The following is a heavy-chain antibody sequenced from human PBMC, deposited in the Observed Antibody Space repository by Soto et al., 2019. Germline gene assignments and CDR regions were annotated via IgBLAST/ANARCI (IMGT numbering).Heavy chain of an antibody. CDR2: ISNSGHST. D-gene: IGHD5-12*01. CDR3: AKGGPTFLNWFGP. Sequence: EEQLLQSGGGFVQPGGSLRLSCAASGFTFSTYAMNWVRLAPGKWLEWVSVISNSGHSTVYADSVKGRFTISRDNSKNTLYLQMKSLRADDTAAYYCAKGGPTFLNWFGPWGQGALVTVSS. J-gene: IGHJ5*02. V-gene: IGHV3-23*01. CDR1: GFTFSTYA.